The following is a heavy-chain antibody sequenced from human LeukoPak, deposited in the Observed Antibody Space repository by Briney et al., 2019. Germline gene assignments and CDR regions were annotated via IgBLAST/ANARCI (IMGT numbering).Heavy chain of an antibody. CDR2: ISSNGGST. D-gene: IGHD3-22*01. CDR3: ARDPHYYDSSGYYWN. J-gene: IGHJ4*02. Sequence: GGSLRLSCAASGFTFSSYAMHWVRQAPGKGLEYVSAISSNGGSTYYANSVKGRFTISRDNSKNTLYLQMGSLRAEDMAVYYCARDPHYYDSSGYYWNWGQGTLVTVSS. CDR1: GFTFSSYA. V-gene: IGHV3-64*01.